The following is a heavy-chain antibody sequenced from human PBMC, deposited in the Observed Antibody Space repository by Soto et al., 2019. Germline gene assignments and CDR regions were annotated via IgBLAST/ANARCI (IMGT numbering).Heavy chain of an antibody. V-gene: IGHV4-31*03. CDR1: GGSISSGGYY. CDR3: ASSDFWSGYYPSYYYYGMDV. Sequence: TLSLTCTVSGGSISSGGYYGSWIRQHPGKGLEWIGYIYYSGSTYYNPSLKSRVTISVDTSKNQFSLKLSSVTAADTAVYYCASSDFWSGYYPSYYYYGMDVWGQGTTVTVPS. CDR2: IYYSGST. J-gene: IGHJ6*02. D-gene: IGHD3-3*01.